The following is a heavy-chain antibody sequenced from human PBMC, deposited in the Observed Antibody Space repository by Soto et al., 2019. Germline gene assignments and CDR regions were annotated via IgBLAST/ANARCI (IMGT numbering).Heavy chain of an antibody. CDR1: GFTFSSYG. CDR2: ISYDGSNK. CDR3: AKRLALYSSSWNGMDV. V-gene: IGHV3-30*18. Sequence: GGSLRLSCAASGFTFSSYGMHWVRQAPGKGLEWVAVISYDGSNKYYADSVKGRFTISRDNSKNTLYLQMNSLRAEDTAVYYCAKRLALYSSSWNGMDVWGKGTTVTVSS. J-gene: IGHJ6*04. D-gene: IGHD6-13*01.